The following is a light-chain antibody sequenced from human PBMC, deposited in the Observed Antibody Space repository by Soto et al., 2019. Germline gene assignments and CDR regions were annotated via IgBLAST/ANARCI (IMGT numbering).Light chain of an antibody. CDR3: QQSYSTPHT. Sequence: DIQMTQSPPSLSASVGDRVTITCRASQSITTFFNWYQQKPGKAPKLLIYAASSLQSGVPSRFSGSGSGTDFTLTISSLQPEDFATYYCQQSYSTPHTFGQGTKVEIK. V-gene: IGKV1-39*01. CDR1: QSITTF. J-gene: IGKJ1*01. CDR2: AAS.